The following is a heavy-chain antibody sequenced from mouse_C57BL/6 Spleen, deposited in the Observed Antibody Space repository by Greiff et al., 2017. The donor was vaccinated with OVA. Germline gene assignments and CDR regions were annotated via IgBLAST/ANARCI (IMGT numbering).Heavy chain of an antibody. CDR2: INPSNGGT. CDR1: GYTFTSYW. V-gene: IGHV1-53*01. D-gene: IGHD3-2*02. Sequence: QVQLQQPGTELVQPGASVKLSCKASGYTFTSYWMHWVKQRPGQGLEWIGNINPSNGGTNYNEKFKSKATLTVNKSSSTAYMQLSSLTSEDSAVYYCARETAQATCFSDWGPGTLVTVSA. CDR3: ARETAQATCFSD. J-gene: IGHJ3*01.